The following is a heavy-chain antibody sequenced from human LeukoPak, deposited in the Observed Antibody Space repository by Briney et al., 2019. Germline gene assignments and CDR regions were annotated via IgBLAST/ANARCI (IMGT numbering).Heavy chain of an antibody. J-gene: IGHJ4*02. Sequence: SETLSLTCTVSGGSISSYYWSWIRQPAGKGLEWIGRIYTSGSTNYNPSLKSRVTMSVDTSKNQFSLKLSSVTAADTAVYYCARDPLPQRRGYSYGYFCYWGQGTLVTVSS. V-gene: IGHV4-4*07. D-gene: IGHD5-18*01. CDR2: IYTSGST. CDR1: GGSISSYY. CDR3: ARDPLPQRRGYSYGYFCY.